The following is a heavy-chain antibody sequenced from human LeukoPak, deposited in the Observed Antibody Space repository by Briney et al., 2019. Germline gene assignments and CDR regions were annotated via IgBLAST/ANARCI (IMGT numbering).Heavy chain of an antibody. J-gene: IGHJ6*03. CDR3: CSSPWDYYYMDV. CDR2: INHSGST. Sequence: SETLSLTCAVYGGSFSGYYWSWIRQPPGKGLEWIGEINHSGSTNYSPSLKSRVTISVDTSKNQFSLKLSSVTAADTAVGGRCSSPWDYYYMDVWGKGTTVTVSS. D-gene: IGHD6-13*01. CDR1: GGSFSGYY. V-gene: IGHV4-34*01.